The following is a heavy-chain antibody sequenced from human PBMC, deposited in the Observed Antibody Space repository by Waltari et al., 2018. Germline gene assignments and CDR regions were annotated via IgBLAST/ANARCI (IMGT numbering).Heavy chain of an antibody. D-gene: IGHD3-10*01. Sequence: EVQLLESGGSLVQQGGSLSFSCPASRFAFPASGMSWARQAPGKGLVGVSGISGSGNNTYYADSVRGRFTTSRDNSKNTLYLEMDSLRVEDTAIYYCAKVLGVMGFDSWGQGILVTVSS. J-gene: IGHJ4*02. V-gene: IGHV3-23*01. CDR3: AKVLGVMGFDS. CDR2: ISGSGNNT. CDR1: RFAFPASG.